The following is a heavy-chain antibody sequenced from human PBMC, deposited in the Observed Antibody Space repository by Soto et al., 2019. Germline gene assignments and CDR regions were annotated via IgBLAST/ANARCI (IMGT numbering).Heavy chain of an antibody. V-gene: IGHV3-23*01. J-gene: IGHJ4*02. CDR3: AKDRRSSGWYWGQEGFDY. CDR1: GFTFSSYA. CDR2: ISGSGGST. Sequence: GGSLRLSCAASGFTFSSYAMSWVRQAPGKGLEWVSAISGSGGSTYYADSVKGRFTISRDNSKNTLYLQMNSLRAEDTAVYYCAKDRRSSGWYWGQEGFDYWGQGTLVTVSS. D-gene: IGHD6-19*01.